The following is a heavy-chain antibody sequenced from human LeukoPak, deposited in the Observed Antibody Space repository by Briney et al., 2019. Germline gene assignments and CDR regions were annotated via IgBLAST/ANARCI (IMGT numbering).Heavy chain of an antibody. D-gene: IGHD6-13*01. J-gene: IGHJ3*02. CDR1: GYTFTSYD. Sequence: ASVKVSCKASGYTFTSYDINWVRQATGQGLEWMGWMNPNSGNTGYAQKFQGRVTMTRNTSISTAYMELSSLRSEDTAVYYCARGPRYSSSRTGFAIWGQGTMVTVSS. CDR2: MNPNSGNT. V-gene: IGHV1-8*01. CDR3: ARGPRYSSSRTGFAI.